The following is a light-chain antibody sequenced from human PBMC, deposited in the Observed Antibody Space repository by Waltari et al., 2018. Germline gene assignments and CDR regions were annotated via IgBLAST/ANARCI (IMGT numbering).Light chain of an antibody. CDR1: QSISDS. J-gene: IGKJ1*01. V-gene: IGKV3D-15*01. CDR3: HQYKIWPEV. CDR2: GAS. Sequence: EIVMTQSPATLSVSPGERATLSCTASQSISDSLGWYQQRPGQAPRLLIYGASTRATGIPARFSGSGSGTEFTLTISSLQSEDFAVYYCHQYKIWPEVFGQGTKVEIK.